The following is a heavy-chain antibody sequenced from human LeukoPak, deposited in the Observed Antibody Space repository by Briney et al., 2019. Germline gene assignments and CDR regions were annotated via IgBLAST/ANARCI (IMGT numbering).Heavy chain of an antibody. CDR1: GGTFSSYA. D-gene: IGHD3-16*01. CDR3: ARYSTFGGVTYFDY. V-gene: IGHV1-69*06. CDR2: IIPIFGTA. J-gene: IGHJ4*02. Sequence: ALVKVSCKASGGTFSSYAISWVRQAPGQGLEWMGGIIPIFGTANYAQKFQGRVTITADKSTSTAYMELSSLRSEDTAVYYCARYSTFGGVTYFDYWGQGTLVTVSS.